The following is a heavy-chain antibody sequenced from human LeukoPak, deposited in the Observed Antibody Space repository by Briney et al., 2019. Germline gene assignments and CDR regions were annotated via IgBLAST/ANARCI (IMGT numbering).Heavy chain of an antibody. CDR2: INHSGST. CDR3: ASYSSSSLHFDY. V-gene: IGHV4-34*01. Sequence: ETPSLTCVVYGGSFSGYYWSWSRQPPGKGLEWIGEINHSGSTNYNPSLKSRVTISVDTSKNQFSLKLSSVTAADTAVYYCASYSSSSLHFDYWGQGTLVTVSS. J-gene: IGHJ4*02. CDR1: GGSFSGYY. D-gene: IGHD6-6*01.